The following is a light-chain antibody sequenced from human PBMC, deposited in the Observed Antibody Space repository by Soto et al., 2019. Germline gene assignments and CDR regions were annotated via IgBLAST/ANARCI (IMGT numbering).Light chain of an antibody. CDR1: QSVVSSY. J-gene: IGKJ1*01. Sequence: EILLTQSPGTLSLSPGERATLSCRASQSVVSSYVAWYQQTPGLAPRLLIYGSSNRATGIPDRFSVSGSGTDFTLTISRLETEDFAVYYCQQYGHSPWTFGQGTKVDIK. CDR2: GSS. CDR3: QQYGHSPWT. V-gene: IGKV3-20*01.